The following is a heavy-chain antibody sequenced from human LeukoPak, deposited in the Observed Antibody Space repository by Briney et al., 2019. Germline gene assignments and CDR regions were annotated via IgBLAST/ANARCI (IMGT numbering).Heavy chain of an antibody. CDR2: INHSGST. CDR3: ARSPVAATPTPFDY. CDR1: GGSFSGYY. J-gene: IGHJ4*02. V-gene: IGHV4-34*01. D-gene: IGHD2-15*01. Sequence: SETLSLTCAVCGGSFSGYYWSWIRQPPGKGLEWIGEINHSGSTNYNPSLKSRVTISVDTSKNQFSLKLSSVTAADTAVYYCARSPVAATPTPFDYWGQGTLVTVSS.